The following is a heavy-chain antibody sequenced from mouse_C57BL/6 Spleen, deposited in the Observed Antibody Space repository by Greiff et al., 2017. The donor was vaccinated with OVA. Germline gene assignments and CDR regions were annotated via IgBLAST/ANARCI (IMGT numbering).Heavy chain of an antibody. V-gene: IGHV5-6*01. D-gene: IGHD2-4*01. CDR1: GFTFSSYG. CDR2: ISSGGSYT. CDR3: ARRDDYDDAMDY. J-gene: IGHJ4*01. Sequence: EVHLVESGGDLVKPGGSLKLSCAASGFTFSSYGMSWVRQTPDKRLEWVATISSGGSYTYYPDSVKGRFTISRDNAKNTLYLQMSSLKSEDTAMYYCARRDDYDDAMDYWGQGTSVTVSS.